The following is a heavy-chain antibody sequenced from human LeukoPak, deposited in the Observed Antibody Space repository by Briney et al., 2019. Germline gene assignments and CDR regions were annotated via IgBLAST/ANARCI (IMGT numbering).Heavy chain of an antibody. CDR1: GFTFSKYG. Sequence: PRRSLRLSCAASGFTFSKYGMHWVRQAPGKGLEWVAVISHDGNNKYYADSVKGRFTISRDNSMNTLYLQMNSLRTEDTAVYYCAKGVGSSWLSTLSQVAMDVWGKGTTVTVSS. V-gene: IGHV3-30*18. D-gene: IGHD3-9*01. J-gene: IGHJ6*04. CDR2: ISHDGNNK. CDR3: AKGVGSSWLSTLSQVAMDV.